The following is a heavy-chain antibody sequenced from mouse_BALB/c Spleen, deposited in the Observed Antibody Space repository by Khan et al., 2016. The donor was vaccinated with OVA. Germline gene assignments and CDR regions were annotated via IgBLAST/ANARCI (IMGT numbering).Heavy chain of an antibody. D-gene: IGHD1-2*01. CDR3: ARTARIKY. Sequence: VQLKESGPGLVKPSQSLSPTCTVTGYSITSGYGWNWIRQFPGNKLEWMGYLSYSGSTNYNPSLKSRTSITRDTSKNQFFLQLNSVTTEDTATYYCARTARIKYWGQGTTLTVSS. J-gene: IGHJ2*01. CDR2: LSYSGST. V-gene: IGHV3-2*02. CDR1: GYSITSGYG.